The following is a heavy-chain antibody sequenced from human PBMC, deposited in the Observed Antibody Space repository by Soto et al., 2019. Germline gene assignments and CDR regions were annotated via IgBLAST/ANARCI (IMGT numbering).Heavy chain of an antibody. Sequence: QVQLVESGGGVVQPGRSLRLSCAASGFIFSNYGMHWVRQTPGKGLEWVAVISYDGTIQYYVDSVKGRFTISRDNSKNTLFLHMNSLRPEDTAVYFCAKRRAGSSWYEGDSWGQGTLVTVSS. V-gene: IGHV3-30*18. CDR3: AKRRAGSSWYEGDS. D-gene: IGHD6-13*01. J-gene: IGHJ4*02. CDR1: GFIFSNYG. CDR2: ISYDGTIQ.